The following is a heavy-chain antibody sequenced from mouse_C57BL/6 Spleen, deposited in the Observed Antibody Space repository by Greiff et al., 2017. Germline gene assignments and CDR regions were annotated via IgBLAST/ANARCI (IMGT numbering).Heavy chain of an antibody. CDR3: ARLGYSYAMDY. CDR1: GYTFTTYP. V-gene: IGHV1-47*01. D-gene: IGHD2-3*01. Sequence: VPLQQSGAELVTPGASVTMSCKASGYTFTTYPIEWMKQNHGKSLEWIGNFHPYNDDTKYNQKLKGKATLTVEKSSSTVYLGLSRLTSADSAVYSCARLGYSYAMDYWGQGTSGTVSS. J-gene: IGHJ4*01. CDR2: FHPYNDDT.